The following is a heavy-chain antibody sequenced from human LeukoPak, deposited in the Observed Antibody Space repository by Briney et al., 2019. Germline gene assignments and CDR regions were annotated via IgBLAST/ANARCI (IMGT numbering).Heavy chain of an antibody. D-gene: IGHD3-10*01. J-gene: IGHJ4*02. V-gene: IGHV4-59*01. CDR1: XGSISSYY. Sequence: SXXXSLXXTVCXGSISSYYWRXGRXPPXXXXXXXGXXXXSRTATYTPSLKSRLTISVDTSKNPFSLKLSSVTAADTAVYYCARDPGAHYYGSGSYYYYFDYWGQGTLVTVSS. CDR3: ARDPGAHYYGSGSYYYYFDY. CDR2: XXXSRTA.